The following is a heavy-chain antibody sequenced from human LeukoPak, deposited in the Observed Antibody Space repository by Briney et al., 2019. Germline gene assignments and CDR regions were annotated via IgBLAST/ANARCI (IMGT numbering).Heavy chain of an antibody. Sequence: SETLSLTCAVYGGSFSGYYWSWIRQPPGKGLEWMGETNHSGSTNYNPSLKSRVTISVDTSKNQFSLKLSSVTAADTAVYYCARGGWLQYGFDYWGQGTLVTVSS. V-gene: IGHV4-34*01. CDR1: GGSFSGYY. CDR3: ARGGWLQYGFDY. CDR2: TNHSGST. J-gene: IGHJ4*02. D-gene: IGHD5-24*01.